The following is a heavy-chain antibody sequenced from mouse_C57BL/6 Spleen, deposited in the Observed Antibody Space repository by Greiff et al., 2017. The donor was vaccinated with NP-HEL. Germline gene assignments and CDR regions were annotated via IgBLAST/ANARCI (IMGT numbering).Heavy chain of an antibody. J-gene: IGHJ1*03. CDR1: GFTFSDYG. CDR3: ARDWDGDWYFEV. D-gene: IGHD4-1*01. Sequence: EVKLMESGGGLVKPGGSLKLSCAASGFTFSDYGMHWVRQAPEKGLEWVAYISSGSSTIYYADTVKGRFTISRDNAKNTPFLQMTSLRSEDTAMYYCARDWDGDWYFEVWGTGTTVTVSS. V-gene: IGHV5-17*01. CDR2: ISSGSSTI.